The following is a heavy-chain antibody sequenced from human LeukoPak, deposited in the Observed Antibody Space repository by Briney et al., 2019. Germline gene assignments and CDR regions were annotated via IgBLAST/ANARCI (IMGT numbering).Heavy chain of an antibody. CDR2: ISGYNGNT. CDR3: ARDRRYYGSGSYYGDNWFDP. D-gene: IGHD3-10*01. CDR1: GYTFISYG. Sequence: GASVKVSCKASGYTFISYGISWVRQGPGQGLEWMGWISGYNGNTNYAQKVQGRVTMTTDTSTSTAYMELRSLRSDDTAVYYCARDRRYYGSGSYYGDNWFDPWGQGTLVTVSS. V-gene: IGHV1-18*01. J-gene: IGHJ5*02.